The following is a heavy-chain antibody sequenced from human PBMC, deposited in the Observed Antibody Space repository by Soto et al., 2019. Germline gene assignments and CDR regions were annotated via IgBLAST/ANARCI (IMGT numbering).Heavy chain of an antibody. CDR2: IKEEGTEQ. J-gene: IGHJ5*02. CDR3: AITTSTVSYWFDP. CDR1: GFSFSGYW. D-gene: IGHD4-4*01. V-gene: IGHV3-7*03. Sequence: GGSLRLSCAASGFSFSGYWMSWVRQAPGKGPEWVANIKEEGTEQHYVDSVKGRFTISRDNSENSLFLQMNNLRAEDSAIYYCAITTSTVSYWFDPWGPGTQVTVSS.